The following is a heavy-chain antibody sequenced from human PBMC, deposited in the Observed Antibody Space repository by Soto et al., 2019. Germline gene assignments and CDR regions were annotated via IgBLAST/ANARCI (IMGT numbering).Heavy chain of an antibody. D-gene: IGHD3-10*01. CDR2: ISYDGSNK. V-gene: IGHV3-30*03. J-gene: IGHJ3*01. Sequence: PGGSLRLSCAASGFTFSSYGMHWVRQAPGKGLEWVAVISYDGSNKYYADSVKGRFTISRDNSKNTLYLQMNSLRAEDTAIYYCARGDRGGFDLWGHGTRVTVAS. CDR3: ARGDRGGFDL. CDR1: GFTFSSYG.